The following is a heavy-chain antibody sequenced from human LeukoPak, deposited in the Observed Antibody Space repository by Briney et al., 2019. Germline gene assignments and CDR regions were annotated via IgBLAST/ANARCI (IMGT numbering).Heavy chain of an antibody. CDR1: GGSFSSYY. D-gene: IGHD2/OR15-2a*01. CDR3: ARVLSRYYLDL. Sequence: SETLSLTCIVYGGSFSSYYWSWIRQPPGKGLEWIAYIYYSGSTNYNPSLKSRVTISLDTSKNQFSLKLSSVTAADTAIYCARVLSRYYLDLWGQGTMVTVSS. V-gene: IGHV4-59*13. CDR2: IYYSGST. J-gene: IGHJ3*01.